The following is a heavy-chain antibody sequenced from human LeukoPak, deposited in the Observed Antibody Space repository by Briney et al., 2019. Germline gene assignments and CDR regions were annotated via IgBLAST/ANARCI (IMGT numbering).Heavy chain of an antibody. CDR2: ISSSGSTI. D-gene: IGHD4-17*01. Sequence: GGSLRLSCAASGFTFSSYEMNWVRQAPGKGLEWVSYISSSGSTIYYADSEKGRFTISRDNAKNSLYLQMNSLRAEDTAVYYCARGLELGYGDYFDYWGQGTLVTVSS. CDR3: ARGLELGYGDYFDY. V-gene: IGHV3-48*03. CDR1: GFTFSSYE. J-gene: IGHJ4*02.